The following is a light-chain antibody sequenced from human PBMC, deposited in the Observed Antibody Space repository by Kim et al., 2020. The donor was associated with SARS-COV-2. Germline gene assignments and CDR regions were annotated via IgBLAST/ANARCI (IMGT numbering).Light chain of an antibody. CDR1: QSVRSSY. Sequence: LSPGERATLSCKASQSVRSSYLAWYQQKPGQAPRLLIYGASFRATGFPDRFSGSGSGTDFTLTITGLEPEDFAVYYCQQYGSSPGTFGQGTKLEI. CDR3: QQYGSSPGT. J-gene: IGKJ2*01. V-gene: IGKV3-20*01. CDR2: GAS.